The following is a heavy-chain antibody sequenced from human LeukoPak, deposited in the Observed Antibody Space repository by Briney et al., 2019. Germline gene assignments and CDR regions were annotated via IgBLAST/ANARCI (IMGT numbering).Heavy chain of an antibody. V-gene: IGHV4-59*08. J-gene: IGHJ4*02. CDR1: GGSISSYY. D-gene: IGHD1-26*01. Sequence: ETESLTCTVSGGSISSYYWSWIRQPPGQGLEWIGYIYYSGSTNYNPSLNSRVTISVDTFKNQFSLKLTSVTAAETAVYYCARHVQSSGRVDYWGQGTLVTVSS. CDR3: ARHVQSSGRVDY. CDR2: IYYSGST.